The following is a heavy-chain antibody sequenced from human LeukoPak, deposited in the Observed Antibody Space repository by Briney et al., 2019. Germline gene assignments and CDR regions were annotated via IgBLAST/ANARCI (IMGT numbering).Heavy chain of an antibody. CDR2: IYYSGST. CDR3: ARDTYYYDSSGYYDYGMDV. D-gene: IGHD3-22*01. CDR1: GGSISSYY. J-gene: IGHJ6*02. Sequence: PSETLSLTCTVSGGSISSYYWSWIRQPPGKGLEWIGYIYYSGSTNYNPSLKSRVTISVDTSKNQLSLKLSSVTAADTAVYYCARDTYYYDSSGYYDYGMDVWGQGTTVTVSS. V-gene: IGHV4-59*01.